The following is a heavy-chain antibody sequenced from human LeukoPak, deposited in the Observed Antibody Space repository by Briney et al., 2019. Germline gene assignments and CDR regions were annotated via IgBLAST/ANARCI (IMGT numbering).Heavy chain of an antibody. CDR3: ASVKYYYDSSGYPGWFDP. CDR1: GGSISSYY. V-gene: IGHV4-59*01. CDR2: IYYSGST. Sequence: PSETLSLTCTVSGGSISSYYWSWIRQPPGKGLEWVGYIYYSGSTNYNPSLKSRVTISVDTSKNQFSLKLSSVTAADTAVYYCASVKYYYDSSGYPGWFDPWGQGTLVTVSP. D-gene: IGHD3-22*01. J-gene: IGHJ5*02.